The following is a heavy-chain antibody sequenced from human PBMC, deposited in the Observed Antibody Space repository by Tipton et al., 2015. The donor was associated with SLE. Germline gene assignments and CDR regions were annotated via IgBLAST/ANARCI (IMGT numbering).Heavy chain of an antibody. CDR2: IWYDGSNK. J-gene: IGHJ6*02. CDR1: GFTFSDYY. Sequence: SLRLSCEASGFTFSDYYMSWVRQAPGKGLEWVAVIWYDGSNKYYADSVKGRFTISRDNSKNTLYLQMNSLRAEDTAVYYCSGGTYYYGMDVWGQGTTVTVSS. V-gene: IGHV3-33*08. CDR3: SGGTYYYGMDV. D-gene: IGHD2-15*01.